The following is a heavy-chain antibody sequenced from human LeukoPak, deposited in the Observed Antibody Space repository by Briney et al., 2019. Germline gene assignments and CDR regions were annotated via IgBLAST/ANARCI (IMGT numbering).Heavy chain of an antibody. D-gene: IGHD3-16*01. V-gene: IGHV1-2*02. CDR2: INPNSGGT. Sequence: ASVKVSCKASGYTFTGYYMHWVRQAPGQGLEWMGWINPNSGGTNYAQKFQGRVTMTRDTSTSTAYMELSRLRSDDTAVYYCASLGSMITFGGVITLLDYWGQGTLVTVSS. J-gene: IGHJ4*02. CDR3: ASLGSMITFGGVITLLDY. CDR1: GYTFTGYY.